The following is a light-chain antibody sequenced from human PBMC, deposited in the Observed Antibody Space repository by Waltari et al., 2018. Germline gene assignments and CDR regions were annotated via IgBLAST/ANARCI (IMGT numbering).Light chain of an antibody. V-gene: IGKV3-11*01. J-gene: IGKJ1*01. Sequence: ETVLTQSPATLSLSPGERAPLPCRASQSISSHLAWYQQNPGQPPRLLIYDESKRATGIPARFSCSGSGTDFTLTISSLEPEDFAVYYCQQRSNLWTFGQGTKVEIK. CDR2: DES. CDR3: QQRSNLWT. CDR1: QSISSH.